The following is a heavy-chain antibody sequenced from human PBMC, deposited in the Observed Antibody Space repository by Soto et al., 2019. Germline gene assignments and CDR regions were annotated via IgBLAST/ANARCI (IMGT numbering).Heavy chain of an antibody. Sequence: SETLSLSCTVSGDTSTSYYWGWIRQAPGKGLEWIGHIHNSGTSTHNPSLNGRVTISIDMSKKQFSLKLTSLTSADTAVYYCARDFYDSVGYTWFDSWSQGTLVTVSS. CDR1: GDTSTSYY. D-gene: IGHD3-22*01. V-gene: IGHV4-59*01. J-gene: IGHJ5*01. CDR2: IHNSGTS. CDR3: ARDFYDSVGYTWFDS.